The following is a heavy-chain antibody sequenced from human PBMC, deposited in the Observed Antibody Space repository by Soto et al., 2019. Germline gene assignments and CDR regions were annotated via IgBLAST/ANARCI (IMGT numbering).Heavy chain of an antibody. CDR2: IIPIFGTA. J-gene: IGHJ5*02. Sequence: SVKVSCKASGGTFSSYAISWVRQAPGQGLEWMGGIIPIFGTANYAQKFQGRVTITADESTSTAYMELSSLRSEDTAVYYCARTKTKGPGSSSSPHAQFDPWGQGTLVTVSS. D-gene: IGHD6-6*01. CDR1: GGTFSSYA. CDR3: ARTKTKGPGSSSSPHAQFDP. V-gene: IGHV1-69*13.